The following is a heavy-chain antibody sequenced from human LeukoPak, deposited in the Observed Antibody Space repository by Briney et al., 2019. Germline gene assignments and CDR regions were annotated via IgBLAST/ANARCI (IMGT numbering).Heavy chain of an antibody. V-gene: IGHV5-10-1*01. Sequence: GESLKISCKGSGYXFTSYWISWVRQMPGKGLEWMGKIDPSDSYTTYNPSFQGHVTISADKSISAAHLQWSSLKASDTAMYYCARHSHYDFWSGYLDYWGQGILVTVSS. CDR1: GYXFTSYW. D-gene: IGHD3-3*01. CDR3: ARHSHYDFWSGYLDY. CDR2: IDPSDSYT. J-gene: IGHJ4*02.